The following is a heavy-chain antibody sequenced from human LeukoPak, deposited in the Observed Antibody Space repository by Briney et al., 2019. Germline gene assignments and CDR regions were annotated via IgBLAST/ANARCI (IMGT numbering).Heavy chain of an antibody. Sequence: PGESLKISCKASGYTFATYWIGWVRQMPGKGLEWMGIIYPGDSDARYSPSFQGQVTISAAKSISTAYLQWSSLKASDSAMYFCAGIRGSSLSYFDYWGQGTLVTVSS. CDR3: AGIRGSSLSYFDY. J-gene: IGHJ4*02. CDR2: IYPGDSDA. CDR1: GYTFATYW. V-gene: IGHV5-51*01. D-gene: IGHD1-26*01.